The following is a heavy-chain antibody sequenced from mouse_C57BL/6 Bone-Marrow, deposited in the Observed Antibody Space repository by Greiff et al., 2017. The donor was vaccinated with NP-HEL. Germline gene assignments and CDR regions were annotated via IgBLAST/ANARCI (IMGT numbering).Heavy chain of an antibody. Sequence: EVKLVESGEGLVKPGGSLKLSCAASGFTFSSYAMSWVRQTPEKRLEWFAYISSVVDYIYYADTVKGRFTISRDNARNTLYLQMSSMKSEDPAMFYCTMGETVLHGSRHWYFDVWGTGTTVTVSS. CDR1: GFTFSSYA. CDR2: ISSVVDYI. D-gene: IGHD1-1*01. V-gene: IGHV5-9-1*02. J-gene: IGHJ1*03. CDR3: TMGETVLHGSRHWYFDV.